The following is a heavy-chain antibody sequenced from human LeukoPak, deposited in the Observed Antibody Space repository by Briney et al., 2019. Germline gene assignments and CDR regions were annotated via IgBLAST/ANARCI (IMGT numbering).Heavy chain of an antibody. V-gene: IGHV4-34*01. D-gene: IGHD2-8*02. CDR2: INHSGST. CDR1: GGSFSGYY. J-gene: IGHJ4*02. CDR3: AQTLEVSTITVHY. Sequence: SETLSLTCAVYGGSFSGYYWSWIRQPPGKGLEWIGEINHSGSTNYNPSLRSRVTISVDTSKKHFSLKLTSVTAAGTAVYFCAQTLEVSTITVHYWGQGTLVTVPS.